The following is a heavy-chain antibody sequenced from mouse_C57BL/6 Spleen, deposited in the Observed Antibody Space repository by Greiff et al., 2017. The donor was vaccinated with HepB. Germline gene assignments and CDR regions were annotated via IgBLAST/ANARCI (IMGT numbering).Heavy chain of an antibody. Sequence: VQLKQPGAELVKPGASVKLSCKASGYTFTSYWMHWVKQRPGQGLEWIGMIHPNSGSTNYNEKFKSKATLTVDKSSSTAYMQLSSLTSEDSAVYYCARRSNYGGDAMDYWGQGTSVTVSS. V-gene: IGHV1-64*01. CDR1: GYTFTSYW. J-gene: IGHJ4*01. CDR3: ARRSNYGGDAMDY. D-gene: IGHD2-5*01. CDR2: IHPNSGST.